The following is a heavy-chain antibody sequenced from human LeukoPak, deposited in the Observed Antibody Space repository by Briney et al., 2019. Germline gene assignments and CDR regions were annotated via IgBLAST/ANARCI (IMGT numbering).Heavy chain of an antibody. Sequence: GGSLRLSCAASGFTFSSYWMHGVRQAPGRGLVWVSRINSDGTSTSYAASVKGRFTISRDNAKNTLYLQRNSLRAEDTAVYYCARGDPGYSSSWYLWGQGTLVTVSS. CDR2: INSDGTST. D-gene: IGHD6-13*01. V-gene: IGHV3-74*01. CDR3: ARGDPGYSSSWYL. J-gene: IGHJ4*02. CDR1: GFTFSSYW.